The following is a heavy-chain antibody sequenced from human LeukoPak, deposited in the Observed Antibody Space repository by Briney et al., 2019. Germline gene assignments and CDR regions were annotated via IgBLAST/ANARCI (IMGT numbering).Heavy chain of an antibody. Sequence: SGPTLVKPTQTLTLTCTFSGFSLSTSGVGVGWIRQPPGKALEWLAFIYWNDDEPYSPSLKSRLTITKDTSKNQVVLTMTYMYPVDTATYFCAHTTTVVLGFDYWGQGTLVTVSS. V-gene: IGHV2-5*01. D-gene: IGHD4-11*01. CDR2: IYWNDDE. CDR3: AHTTTVVLGFDY. J-gene: IGHJ4*02. CDR1: GFSLSTSGVG.